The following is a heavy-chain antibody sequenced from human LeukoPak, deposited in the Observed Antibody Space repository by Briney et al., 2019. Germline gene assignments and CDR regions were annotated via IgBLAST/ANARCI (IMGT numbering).Heavy chain of an antibody. CDR1: GYSFTSYW. J-gene: IGHJ4*02. D-gene: IGHD6-13*01. Sequence: GESLKISCKGSGYSFTSYWISWVRQVPGKGLEWMGRIDPSDSYTNYSPSFRGHVTISVGRSIRTAYLQWSSLKASDTAMYYCARRDRSSWCSFDYWGQGTLVTASS. CDR3: ARRDRSSWCSFDY. V-gene: IGHV5-10-1*01. CDR2: IDPSDSYT.